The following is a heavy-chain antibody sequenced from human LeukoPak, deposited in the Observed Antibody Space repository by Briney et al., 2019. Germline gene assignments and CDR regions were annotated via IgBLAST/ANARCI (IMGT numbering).Heavy chain of an antibody. V-gene: IGHV3-33*01. D-gene: IGHD1-26*01. CDR1: GFTFSSYG. CDR3: ARVGEGGSYNPPLYSDY. J-gene: IGHJ4*02. CDR2: IWYDGSNK. Sequence: PGGSLRLSCAASGFTFSSYGMHWVRQAPGKGLEWVAVIWYDGSNKYYADSVKGRFTISRDNSKNTLYLQMNSLRAEDTAVYYCARVGEGGSYNPPLYSDYWGQGTLVTVSS.